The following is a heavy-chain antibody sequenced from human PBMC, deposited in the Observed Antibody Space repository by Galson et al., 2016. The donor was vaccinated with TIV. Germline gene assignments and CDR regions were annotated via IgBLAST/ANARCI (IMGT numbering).Heavy chain of an antibody. J-gene: IGHJ3*02. CDR3: ARHEGGAFDI. V-gene: IGHV4-38-2*01. CDR2: GHHSGIT. CDR1: SYSIGSGFF. Sequence: ASLSLTCAVSSYSIGSGFFWGWIRQTPGQGLEWIATGHHSGITYYNPSLKSRVAISLDTSNNQFFLRLNSVTAADRAVYFCARHEGGAFDIWGQGTMVTVSS.